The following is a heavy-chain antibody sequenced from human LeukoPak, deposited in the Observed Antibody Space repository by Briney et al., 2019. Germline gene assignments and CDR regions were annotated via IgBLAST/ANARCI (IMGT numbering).Heavy chain of an antibody. CDR3: ARDSITALDY. V-gene: IGHV3-21*01. CDR1: GFTFSSYS. D-gene: IGHD3-3*01. Sequence: GGSLRLSCAASGFTFSSYSMNWVRQAPGKGLEWVSSISSSSSYIYYADSVKGRFTISRDNAKNSLYLQMNSLRAEDTAVDYCARDSITALDYWGQGTLVTVSS. CDR2: ISSSSSYI. J-gene: IGHJ4*02.